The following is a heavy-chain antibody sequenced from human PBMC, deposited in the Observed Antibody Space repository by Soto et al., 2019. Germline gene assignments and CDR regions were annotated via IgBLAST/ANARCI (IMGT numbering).Heavy chain of an antibody. CDR2: IIPILNIA. CDR3: ARGELPDYYFDY. D-gene: IGHD1-26*01. J-gene: IGHJ4*02. V-gene: IGHV1-69*02. Sequence: SVKVSCKASGGTFSSYTISWVRQAPGQGLEWMGRIIPILNIANYAQKFQGRVTITADESTSTAYMELSSLRSEDTAVYYCARGELPDYYFDYWGQGTLVTVSS. CDR1: GGTFSSYT.